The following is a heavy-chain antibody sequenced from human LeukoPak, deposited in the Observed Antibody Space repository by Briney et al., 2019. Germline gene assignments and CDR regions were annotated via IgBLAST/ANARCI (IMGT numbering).Heavy chain of an antibody. J-gene: IGHJ4*02. CDR3: ARYSGSCYNS. CDR2: ISTNGDGT. Sequence: ESGGSLRLSCAASGFTFSTYAMHWVRQGPGKRLEYVAAISTNGDGTYYANSVRGRFTISRDNSKNTLYLQMGSLRAEDMAVYYCARYSGSCYNSWGQGTLVTVSS. CDR1: GFTFSTYA. D-gene: IGHD2-15*01. V-gene: IGHV3-64*01.